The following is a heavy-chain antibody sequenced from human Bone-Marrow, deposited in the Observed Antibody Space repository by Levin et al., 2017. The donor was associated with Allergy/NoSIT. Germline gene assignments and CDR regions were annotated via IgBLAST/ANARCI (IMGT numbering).Heavy chain of an antibody. CDR3: AKILPYYSLLLAD. Sequence: ASVKVSCKTSGYTFTGFYLHWVRQAPGQGLEWMGWITPKNGETKYAQKFQGRVTMTRDTSISTAYMELSRLTSDDTAVYYCAKILPYYSLLLADWGQGTLVTVSS. CDR1: GYTFTGFY. J-gene: IGHJ4*02. CDR2: ITPKNGET. D-gene: IGHD2-21*01. V-gene: IGHV1-2*02.